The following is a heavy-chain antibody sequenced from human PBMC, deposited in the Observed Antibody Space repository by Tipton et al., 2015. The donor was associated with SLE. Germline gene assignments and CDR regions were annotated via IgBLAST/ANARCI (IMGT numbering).Heavy chain of an antibody. CDR1: GYSISSGSYY. V-gene: IGHV4-61*09. J-gene: IGHJ3*02. CDR3: ARGTGPLIVSYAPHAFDI. D-gene: IGHD3-22*01. CDR2: IYTSGST. Sequence: TLSLTCTVSGYSISSGSYYWSWIRQPAGKGLEWIGYIYTSGSTNYNPSLKSRVTISVDTSKNQFSLKLSSVTAADTAVYYCARGTGPLIVSYAPHAFDIWGQGTMVTVAS.